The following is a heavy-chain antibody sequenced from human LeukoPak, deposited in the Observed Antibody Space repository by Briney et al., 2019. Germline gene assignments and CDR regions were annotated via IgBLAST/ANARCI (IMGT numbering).Heavy chain of an antibody. D-gene: IGHD6-19*01. V-gene: IGHV4-59*08. CDR2: IYYSGSP. CDR1: GGSISSYY. Sequence: NPSETLSLTCTVSGGSISSYYWSWIRQPPGKGLEWIGCIYYSGSPNYNPSLKSRVSMSLDTSKNHFSLKLSSVTAADTAIYYCARHKFLAVAGTGAFDIWGQGTMVTVSS. CDR3: ARHKFLAVAGTGAFDI. J-gene: IGHJ3*02.